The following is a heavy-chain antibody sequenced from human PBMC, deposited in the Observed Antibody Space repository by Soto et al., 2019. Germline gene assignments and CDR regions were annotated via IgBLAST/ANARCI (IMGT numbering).Heavy chain of an antibody. CDR2: IYYSGST. CDR1: GGSITGISYY. V-gene: IGHV4-39*01. Sequence: SETLSLTCSVSGGSITGISYYWGWLRQPPGKGLEWIGSIYYSGSTYYNPSLKSRVTLSADTAKNQFSLKLSSVTAADTAVYYCERQGSDSMGYCLDXWGQGTQVTVSX. D-gene: IGHD3-22*01. J-gene: IGHJ4*02. CDR3: ERQGSDSMGYCLDX.